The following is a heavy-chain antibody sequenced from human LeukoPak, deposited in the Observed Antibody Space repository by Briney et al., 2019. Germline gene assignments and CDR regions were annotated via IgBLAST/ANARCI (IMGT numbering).Heavy chain of an antibody. CDR1: GYTFTGYY. D-gene: IGHD4-17*01. CDR3: ARGGMTTPMDS. V-gene: IGHV1-2*02. CDR2: INPNSGGT. Sequence: ASVKVSCKASGYTFTGYYMHWVRQAPGQGLEWMGWINPNSGGTNYAQNLQGRVTTTTDTSTSTAYMELRSLRSDDTAVYYCARGGMTTPMDSWGQGTLVTVSS. J-gene: IGHJ4*02.